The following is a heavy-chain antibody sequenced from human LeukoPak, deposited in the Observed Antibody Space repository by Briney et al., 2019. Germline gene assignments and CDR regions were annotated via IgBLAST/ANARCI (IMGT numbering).Heavy chain of an antibody. CDR1: GYTFTSCG. V-gene: IGHV1-18*01. CDR3: ARARLLWFGELLTLSAFDI. CDR2: ISAYNGNT. Sequence: ASVKVSCKASGYTFTSCGISWVRQAPGQGLEWMGWISAYNGNTNYAQKLQGRVTMTTDTSTSTAYMELRSLRSDDTAVYYCARARLLWFGELLTLSAFDIWGQGTMVTVSS. J-gene: IGHJ3*02. D-gene: IGHD3-10*01.